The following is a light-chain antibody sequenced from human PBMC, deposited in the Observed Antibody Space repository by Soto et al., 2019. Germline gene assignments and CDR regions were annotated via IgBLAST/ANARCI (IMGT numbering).Light chain of an antibody. CDR3: CSYANSGSFV. Sequence: QSALTQPASVSGSPGQSITISCIGASSDIGKYKVVSWYQHHPGKAPKLLIYEATKRPSGVSDRFSGSKSDNTASLTISGLQAEDEADYYCCSYANSGSFVFGTGTKVTVL. CDR2: EAT. V-gene: IGLV2-23*01. J-gene: IGLJ1*01. CDR1: SSDIGKYKV.